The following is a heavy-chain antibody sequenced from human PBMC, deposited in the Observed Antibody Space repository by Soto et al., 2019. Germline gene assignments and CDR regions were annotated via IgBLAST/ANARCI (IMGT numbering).Heavy chain of an antibody. Sequence: PGGSLRLSCAASGFTFSSYGMHWVRQAPGKGPEWVAVISYDGSNKYYADSVKGRFTISRDNSKNTLYLQMNSLRAEDTAVYYCEKDTPEDRGYRFDYWGQGTLVTVSS. CDR2: ISYDGSNK. CDR3: EKDTPEDRGYRFDY. J-gene: IGHJ4*02. V-gene: IGHV3-30*18. CDR1: GFTFSSYG. D-gene: IGHD3-22*01.